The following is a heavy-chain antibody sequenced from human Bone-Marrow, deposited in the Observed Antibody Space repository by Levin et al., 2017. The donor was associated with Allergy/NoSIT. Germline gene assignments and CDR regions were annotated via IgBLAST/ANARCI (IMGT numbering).Heavy chain of an antibody. Sequence: KSGGSLRLSCAASGFTFSSYYMNWVRQAPGKGLEWVSSISGSSDKIYYVDSVKGRFTISRDNAKNSLYLQMNSLRAEDTAVYYCAREVGIGSAYWGQGTLVTVSS. D-gene: IGHD1-26*01. CDR3: AREVGIGSAY. CDR1: GFTFSSYY. V-gene: IGHV3-21*01. J-gene: IGHJ4*02. CDR2: ISGSSDKI.